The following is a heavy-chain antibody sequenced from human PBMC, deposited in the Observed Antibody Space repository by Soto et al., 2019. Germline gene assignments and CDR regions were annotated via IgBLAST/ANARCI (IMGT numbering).Heavy chain of an antibody. CDR3: AKPTNSGSYFVGSSAFDN. V-gene: IGHV3-23*01. CDR2: ISGSGGST. Sequence: GGSLRLSCAASGFTFRNYAMSWVRQAPGKGLEWVSAISGSGGSTHYADTVKGRFTISRANSKNTRYLQMNSLRAEATAVYYCAKPTNSGSYFVGSSAFDNWGQGTMVTVSS. D-gene: IGHD1-26*01. CDR1: GFTFRNYA. J-gene: IGHJ3*02.